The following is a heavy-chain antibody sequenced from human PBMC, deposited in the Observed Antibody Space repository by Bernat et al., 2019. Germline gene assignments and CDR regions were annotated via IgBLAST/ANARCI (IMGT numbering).Heavy chain of an antibody. CDR1: GGSISISSYY. V-gene: IGHV4-39*01. D-gene: IGHD6-19*01. CDR3: ARTGGVAGNFDS. J-gene: IGHJ4*02. CDR2: IYYSGTT. Sequence: QLQLQESGPGLVKPSETLSLTCTVSGGSISISSYYWGWIRQPPGKGLEWIGSIYYSGTTYYNPSLKSRVTISVDTSKNQFSLKLSSVTAADTAVYYCARTGGVAGNFDSWGQGTLVTVSS.